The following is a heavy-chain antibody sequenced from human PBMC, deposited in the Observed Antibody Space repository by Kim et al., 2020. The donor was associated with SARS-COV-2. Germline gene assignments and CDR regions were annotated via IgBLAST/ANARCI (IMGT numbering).Heavy chain of an antibody. Sequence: GGSLRLSCAASGFTFSSYWMTWVRQAPGKGLEWVANIKEDGSEKYYVDSVKGRLTISRDNAKNSLYLQMNSLRAEDTAVYYCARDLGYTSSPGFNWGQGTLVTVSS. V-gene: IGHV3-7*01. CDR1: GFTFSSYW. D-gene: IGHD6-13*01. J-gene: IGHJ4*02. CDR3: ARDLGYTSSPGFN. CDR2: IKEDGSEK.